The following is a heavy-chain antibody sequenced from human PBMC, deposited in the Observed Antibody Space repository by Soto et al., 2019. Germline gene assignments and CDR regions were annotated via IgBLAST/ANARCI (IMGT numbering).Heavy chain of an antibody. CDR1: GGSVSSVAYY. CDR3: ARARLRAVYAFDI. V-gene: IGHV4-31*03. D-gene: IGHD5-12*01. CDR2: IYYSGST. J-gene: IGHJ3*02. Sequence: QVQLQESDAGLVKASQTLSLTCTVSGGSVSSVAYYWTWLRQRPGNGLEWLGYIYYSGSTYYSPPLKSRLSISLNTSKNQFSLRLSSVTAADTAMYYCARARLRAVYAFDIWGQGTMVTVSS.